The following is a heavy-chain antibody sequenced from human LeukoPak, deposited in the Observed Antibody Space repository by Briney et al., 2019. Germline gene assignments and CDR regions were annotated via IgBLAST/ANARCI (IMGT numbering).Heavy chain of an antibody. CDR2: IYYSGST. CDR3: ARERCSSTTCYFDY. D-gene: IGHD2-2*01. J-gene: IGHJ4*02. V-gene: IGHV4-59*01. Sequence: SETLSLTXTVSGGSISSYYWSWIGQPPGKGLEWIGYIYYSGSTNYNPSLKSRVTISVDTSKNQFSLKLSSVTAADTAVYYCARERCSSTTCYFDYWGQGTLVTVSS. CDR1: GGSISSYY.